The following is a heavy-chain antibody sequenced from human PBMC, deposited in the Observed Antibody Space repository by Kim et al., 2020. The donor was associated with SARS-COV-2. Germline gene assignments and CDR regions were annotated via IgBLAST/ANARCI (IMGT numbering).Heavy chain of an antibody. Sequence: GGSLRLSCAASGFTVSSNYMSWVRQAPGKGLEWVSVIYSGGSTYYADSVKGRFTISRDNSKNTLYLQMNSLRAEDTAVYYCARDRGQIAAAGYYYYYGMDVWGQGTTVTVSS. CDR1: GFTVSSNY. CDR2: IYSGGST. D-gene: IGHD6-13*01. CDR3: ARDRGQIAAAGYYYYYGMDV. J-gene: IGHJ6*02. V-gene: IGHV3-66*01.